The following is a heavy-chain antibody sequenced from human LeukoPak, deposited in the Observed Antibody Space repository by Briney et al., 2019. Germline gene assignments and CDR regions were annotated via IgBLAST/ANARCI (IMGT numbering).Heavy chain of an antibody. CDR1: GYTFTDYY. CDR3: TREARVGNWFDP. CDR2: INPDNGGT. J-gene: IGHJ5*02. D-gene: IGHD2-2*01. V-gene: IGHV1-2*02. Sequence: ASVKVSCRASGYTFTDYYIHWVRQAPGQGLEWMGWINPDNGGTNYAQKFQGRVTMTRDTSIRTVYMELSRLRSDDTAVFYCTREARVGNWFDPWGQGTQVTVSS.